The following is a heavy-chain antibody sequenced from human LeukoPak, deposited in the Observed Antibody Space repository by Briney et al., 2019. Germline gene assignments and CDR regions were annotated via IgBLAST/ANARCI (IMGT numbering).Heavy chain of an antibody. CDR2: IIPIFGTA. CDR3: ARGTHYDILTGYYNLRWFDP. D-gene: IGHD3-9*01. CDR1: GGTFSSYT. Sequence: WASVKVSCKASGGTFSSYTISWVRQAPGQGLEWMGGIIPIFGTANYAQKFQGRVTITADKSTSTAYMELSSLRSEDTAVYYCARGTHYDILTGYYNLRWFDPWGQGTLVTVSS. J-gene: IGHJ5*02. V-gene: IGHV1-69*06.